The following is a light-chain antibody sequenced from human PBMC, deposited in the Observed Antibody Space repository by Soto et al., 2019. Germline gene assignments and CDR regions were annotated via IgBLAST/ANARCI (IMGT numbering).Light chain of an antibody. CDR2: EVG. Sequence: QSALTQPASVSGSPGQSITISCTATSSDVGGYNYVSWYQQHPGEVPKLMLYEVGNRPSGVSNRFSGSKSGNTASLTISGLQAEDEADYYCSSYTTMNTLMFGGGTKLTVL. CDR1: SSDVGGYNY. CDR3: SSYTTMNTLM. J-gene: IGLJ3*02. V-gene: IGLV2-14*03.